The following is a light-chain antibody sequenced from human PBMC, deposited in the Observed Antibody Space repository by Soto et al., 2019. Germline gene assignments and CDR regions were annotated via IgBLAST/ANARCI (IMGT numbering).Light chain of an antibody. CDR2: NAS. CDR1: QTIGNW. J-gene: IGKJ1*01. V-gene: IGKV1-5*03. CDR3: QQCNLYWT. Sequence: DIQMTQSPSTLPASVGDRVTITCRASQTIGNWLAWYQQKPGKVPKLLIYNASTLESGAPSRFSGSGSGTEFTLTISSLHPDDFATYCYQQCNLYWTFGQGTKVEIK.